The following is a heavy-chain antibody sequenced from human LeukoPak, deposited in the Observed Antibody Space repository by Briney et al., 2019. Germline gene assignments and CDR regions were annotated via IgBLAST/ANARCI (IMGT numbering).Heavy chain of an antibody. D-gene: IGHD6-19*01. Sequence: GGSLRLSCTTYESAFSSYEMNWIRQAPGKGLEWVSYISNTGNTIYYTDSVKGRFTISRDNAKNSLYLLMNSLRDEDTALYYCAGGLGSGWRYWGQGTPVTVSS. CDR1: ESAFSSYE. CDR3: AGGLGSGWRY. V-gene: IGHV3-48*03. CDR2: ISNTGNTI. J-gene: IGHJ4*02.